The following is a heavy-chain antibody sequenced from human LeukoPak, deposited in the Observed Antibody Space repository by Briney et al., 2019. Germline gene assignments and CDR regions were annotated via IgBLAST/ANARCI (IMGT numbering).Heavy chain of an antibody. CDR3: AKALAGSGELSDY. Sequence: GGSLRLSCAASAFTFSSYAMYWVRQAPGKGLEWVAVISYDGSNKYYADSVKGRFTISRDNSKNTLYLQMNSLRAEDTAVYYCAKALAGSGELSDYWGQGTLVTVSS. V-gene: IGHV3-30*04. D-gene: IGHD3-16*02. CDR1: AFTFSSYA. J-gene: IGHJ4*02. CDR2: ISYDGSNK.